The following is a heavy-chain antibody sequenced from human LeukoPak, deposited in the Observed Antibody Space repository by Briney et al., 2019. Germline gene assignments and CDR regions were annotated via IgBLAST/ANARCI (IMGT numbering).Heavy chain of an antibody. V-gene: IGHV4-4*07. D-gene: IGHD3-22*01. CDR2: MSSGGST. CDR3: ARDQTYYVSSGYYYVTYLQH. CDR1: GASISSSY. J-gene: IGHJ1*01. Sequence: SETLSLTCTVSGASISSSYCTWLRQSAGEGLEWIGRMSSGGSTTYNPSFKGRVTMSLDTSKRQFSLNLSSVTAADTAAYYCARDQTYYVSSGYYYVTYLQHWGQGSLVTVSS.